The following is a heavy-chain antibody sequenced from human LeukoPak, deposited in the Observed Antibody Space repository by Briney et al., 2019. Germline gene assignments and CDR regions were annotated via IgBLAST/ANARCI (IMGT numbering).Heavy chain of an antibody. J-gene: IGHJ6*02. CDR3: ARGRQLLTAYYYYYGMDV. Sequence: SQTLSLTYTVSGGSISSGGYYWSWIRQHPGKGLEWIGYIYYSGSTYYNPSLKSRVTISVDTSKNQFSLKLSSVTAADTAVYYCARGRQLLTAYYYYYGMDVWGQGTTVTVSS. CDR2: IYYSGST. V-gene: IGHV4-31*03. CDR1: GGSISSGGYY. D-gene: IGHD2-2*01.